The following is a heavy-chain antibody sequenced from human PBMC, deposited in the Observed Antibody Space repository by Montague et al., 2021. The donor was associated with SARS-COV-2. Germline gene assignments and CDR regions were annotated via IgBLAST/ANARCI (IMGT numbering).Heavy chain of an antibody. J-gene: IGHJ4*02. Sequence: SETLSLTCTVSGGSVSSGSYYWSWIRQPPGKGLQSIGYIYYTGSTNYNPSLQSRDTISVDSSKNQFSVRLSSVTAADTAVYYCARISGITSWYYDYWGQGTLVTVSS. CDR1: GGSVSSGSYY. D-gene: IGHD1-14*01. V-gene: IGHV4-61*01. CDR3: ARISGITSWYYDY. CDR2: IYYTGST.